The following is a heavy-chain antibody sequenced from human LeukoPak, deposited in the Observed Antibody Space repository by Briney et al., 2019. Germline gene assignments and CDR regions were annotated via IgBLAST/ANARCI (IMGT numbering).Heavy chain of an antibody. CDR3: ARPFIETPSLGALDY. V-gene: IGHV1-2*02. CDR1: GYTFTDYY. J-gene: IGHJ4*02. D-gene: IGHD4-23*01. CDR2: INPDICCT. Sequence: ASVKVSCKASGYTFTDYYMHWVRQAPGQGLEWMGWINPDICCTNYAQNFQGRVTMTRDTSISTAYMELSRLRSDDTAVYYCARPFIETPSLGALDYWGQGTLVTAPS.